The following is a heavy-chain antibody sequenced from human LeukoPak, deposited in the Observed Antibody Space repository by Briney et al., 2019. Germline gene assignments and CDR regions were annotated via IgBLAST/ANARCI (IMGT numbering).Heavy chain of an antibody. D-gene: IGHD3-10*01. J-gene: IGHJ3*02. Sequence: GESLKISCKGSGYRFTRYWIGWVRQMPGKGLEWMGIIYPGDSDTRYSPPFQGQVTISADKSIITASLQWGRLKASDTAMYYCARLYGSGSDDAFDIWGQGTMVTVSS. CDR3: ARLYGSGSDDAFDI. CDR1: GYRFTRYW. V-gene: IGHV5-51*01. CDR2: IYPGDSDT.